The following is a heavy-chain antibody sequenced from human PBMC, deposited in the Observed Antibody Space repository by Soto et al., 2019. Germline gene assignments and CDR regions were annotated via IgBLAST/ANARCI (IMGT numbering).Heavy chain of an antibody. V-gene: IGHV5-51*01. Sequence: LGESLKISCRGSGYDFNTNWFGWVRQLPGRGLEWVGIMYPGDSDTRYNPSLQGHVTLSVDVTVSTAFLQWRSLETSDTGMYFCARLPRDCNKTSCYAAWGQGTLVTVSS. CDR3: ARLPRDCNKTSCYAA. CDR2: MYPGDSDT. J-gene: IGHJ5*02. CDR1: GYDFNTNW. D-gene: IGHD2-2*01.